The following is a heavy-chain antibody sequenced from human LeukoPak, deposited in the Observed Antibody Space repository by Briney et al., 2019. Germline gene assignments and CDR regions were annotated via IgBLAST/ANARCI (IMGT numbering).Heavy chain of an antibody. CDR2: INPNSGGT. V-gene: IGHV1-2*02. CDR1: GYTFTGYY. CDR3: ATTKGAYYDILTGNDAFDI. Sequence: ASVKVSCKASGYTFTGYYMHWVRQAPGQGLEWMGWINPNSGGTNYAQKFQGRVTMTRDTSISTAYMELSRLRSDDTAVYYCATTKGAYYDILTGNDAFDIWGQGTMVTVSS. D-gene: IGHD3-9*01. J-gene: IGHJ3*02.